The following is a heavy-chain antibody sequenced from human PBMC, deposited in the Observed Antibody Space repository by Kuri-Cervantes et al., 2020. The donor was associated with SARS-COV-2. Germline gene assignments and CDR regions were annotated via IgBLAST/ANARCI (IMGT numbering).Heavy chain of an antibody. CDR3: AKDRLTVAGWGLPDPLYYFDY. Sequence: GESLKISCAASGFPFSSYAMSWVRQAPGKGLEWVSVIYSGGSSTYYADSVKGRFTISRDNSKNTLYLQMNSLRAEDPAVYYCAKDRLTVAGWGLPDPLYYFDYWGQGALVTVSS. D-gene: IGHD6-19*01. J-gene: IGHJ4*02. CDR1: GFPFSSYA. V-gene: IGHV3-23*03. CDR2: IYSGGSST.